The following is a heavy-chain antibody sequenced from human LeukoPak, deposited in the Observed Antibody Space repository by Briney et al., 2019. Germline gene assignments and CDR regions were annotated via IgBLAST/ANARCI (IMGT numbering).Heavy chain of an antibody. J-gene: IGHJ4*02. V-gene: IGHV1-2*02. CDR1: GYTFTGYY. CDR3: AREQLRFLEWLNY. Sequence: GASVKVSCKASGYTFTGYYMHWVRQAPGQGLEWMGWINPNSGGTNYAQKFQGRVTMTRDTSISTAYMELSRLRSDDTAVYYCAREQLRFLEWLNYRGQGTLVTVSS. CDR2: INPNSGGT. D-gene: IGHD3-3*01.